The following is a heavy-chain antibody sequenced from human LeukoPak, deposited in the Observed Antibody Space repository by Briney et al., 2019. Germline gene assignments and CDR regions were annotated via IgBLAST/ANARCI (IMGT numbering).Heavy chain of an antibody. V-gene: IGHV3-48*01. CDR1: GFPFNNHN. CDR2: ISGSGDAI. Sequence: GSLRLSCVASGFPFNNHNMDWVRQAPGKGLEWISYISGSGDAIFYADSVQGRFTISRDNAKNSVYLQMNSLRAEDTAVYYCARTYGSGSLDYGGQGTLVTVSS. CDR3: ARTYGSGSLDY. D-gene: IGHD2-15*01. J-gene: IGHJ4*02.